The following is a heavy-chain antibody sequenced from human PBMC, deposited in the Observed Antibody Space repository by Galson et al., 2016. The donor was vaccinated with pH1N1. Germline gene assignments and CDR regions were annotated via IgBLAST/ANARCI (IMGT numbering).Heavy chain of an antibody. Sequence: SLRLSCAASGFTFSHYWMSWVRQAPGKGLEWVANIKENGSEKYYLDSVKGRFTISRDNAKSSVYLQVNSLRAEDTAVYYCAKKLVEYWGQGILVTVSS. CDR3: AKKLVEY. J-gene: IGHJ4*02. CDR2: IKENGSEK. CDR1: GFTFSHYW. V-gene: IGHV3-7*01.